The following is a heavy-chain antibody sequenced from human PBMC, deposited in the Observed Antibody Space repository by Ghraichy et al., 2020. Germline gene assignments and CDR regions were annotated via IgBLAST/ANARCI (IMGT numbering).Heavy chain of an antibody. D-gene: IGHD3-22*01. CDR2: IYYSGST. CDR3: ARSSRDYDSSGYYYGEGVDY. J-gene: IGHJ4*02. CDR1: GGSVSSGSYY. Sequence: SETLSLTCAVSGGSVSSGSYYWSWIRQPPGKGLEWIGYIYYSGSTNYNPSLKSRVTISVDTSKNQFSLKLSSVTAADTAVYYCARSSRDYDSSGYYYGEGVDYWGQGTLVTVSS. V-gene: IGHV4-61*01.